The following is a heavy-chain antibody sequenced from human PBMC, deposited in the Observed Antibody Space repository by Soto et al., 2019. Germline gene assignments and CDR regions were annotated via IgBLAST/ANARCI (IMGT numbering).Heavy chain of an antibody. CDR1: GFTFSSDW. J-gene: IGHJ4*02. CDR2: IDSGGRTT. Sequence: GGSLRLSCAASGFTFSSDWMHWFRQAPGKGLVWVSRIDSGGRTTTYADSVKGRFTISRDNAKNTLYLQMNGLRAEDTALYYCARWFTYGNFDYFDYWGQGTQVTSPQ. CDR3: ARWFTYGNFDYFDY. V-gene: IGHV3-74*01. D-gene: IGHD3-10*01.